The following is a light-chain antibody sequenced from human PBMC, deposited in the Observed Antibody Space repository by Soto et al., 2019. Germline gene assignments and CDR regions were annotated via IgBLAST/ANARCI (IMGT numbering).Light chain of an antibody. V-gene: IGLV2-14*01. CDR3: TSFAPGRIYV. CDR2: EVS. Sequence: QSVLTQPASVSGYPGQSITISCRGPSSALGTYGSVPWFQRYPARAPKFISYEVSHCFSCLSYRVSGSKSGNTASLTISTLQADDERDYYCTSFAPGRIYVIGSGTKVTVL. CDR1: SSALGTYGS. J-gene: IGLJ1*01.